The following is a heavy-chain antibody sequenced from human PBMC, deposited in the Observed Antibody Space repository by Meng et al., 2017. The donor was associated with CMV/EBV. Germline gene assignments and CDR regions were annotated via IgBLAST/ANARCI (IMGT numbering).Heavy chain of an antibody. Sequence: ESLKISCTVSGYSISSGYYWGWIRQPPGKGLEWIGSIYHSGSTYYNPSLKSRVTISVDTSKNQFSLKLSSVTAADTAVYYCAREMGQEVYDWGVFYYYGMDVWGQGTTVTVSS. V-gene: IGHV4-38-2*02. D-gene: IGHD3-9*01. CDR2: IYHSGST. J-gene: IGHJ6*02. CDR3: AREMGQEVYDWGVFYYYGMDV. CDR1: GYSISSGYY.